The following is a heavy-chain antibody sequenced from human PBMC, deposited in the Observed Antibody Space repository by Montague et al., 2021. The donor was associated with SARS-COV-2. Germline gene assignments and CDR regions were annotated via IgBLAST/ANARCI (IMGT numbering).Heavy chain of an antibody. D-gene: IGHD3-9*01. CDR3: ARGRLKLKYYDILTGHHYFYYMDV. Sequence: SVKVSCKASGYTFTSYDINWVRQATGQGLEWMGWVNPNSGNTGYAQKFQGRVTMTRNTSISTAYMELSSLRSEDTAVYYCARGRLKLKYYDILTGHHYFYYMDVWGQGTTVTVSS. V-gene: IGHV1-8*01. J-gene: IGHJ6*02. CDR2: VNPNSGNT. CDR1: GYTFTSYD.